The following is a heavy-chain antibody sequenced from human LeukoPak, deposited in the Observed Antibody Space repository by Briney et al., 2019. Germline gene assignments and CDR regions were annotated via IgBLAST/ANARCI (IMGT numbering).Heavy chain of an antibody. Sequence: PGGSLRLSCAASGFTFSSYSMNWVRQAPGKGLEWVSSISSSSSYIYYADSVKGRFTISRDNAKNSLYLQMNSLRAEDTAVYYCARGGSYYYGSGSYYSTGNYYYYYMDVWGKGTTVTVSS. CDR1: GFTFSSYS. CDR3: ARGGSYYYGSGSYYSTGNYYYYYMDV. D-gene: IGHD3-10*01. V-gene: IGHV3-21*01. J-gene: IGHJ6*03. CDR2: ISSSSSYI.